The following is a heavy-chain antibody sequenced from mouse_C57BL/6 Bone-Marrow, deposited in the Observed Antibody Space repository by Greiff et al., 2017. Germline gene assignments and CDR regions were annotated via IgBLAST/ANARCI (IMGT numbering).Heavy chain of an antibody. J-gene: IGHJ4*01. V-gene: IGHV5-6*01. CDR2: ISSGGSYT. CDR3: ARPLNWALAMDD. CDR1: GFTFSSYG. D-gene: IGHD4-1*01. Sequence: EVHLVESGGDLVKPGGSLKLSCAASGFTFSSYGMSWVRQTPDKRLEWVATISSGGSYTYYPDSVKGRFTISSDNAQNTLYRQMSSLKSEDTAMYYCARPLNWALAMDDWGQGTSVTVSS.